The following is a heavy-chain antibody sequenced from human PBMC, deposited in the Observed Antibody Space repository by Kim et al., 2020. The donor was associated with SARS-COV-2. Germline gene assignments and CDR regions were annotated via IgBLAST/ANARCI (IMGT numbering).Heavy chain of an antibody. Sequence: SETLSLTCTVSGGSISTYYWSWIRQPPGQGLEWIGYIYYSGTTNYNPSLKSRVTISVDTSKNQFSLKLSSVTAADTAVYYCAREAYYGSAYYFDYWVQGTLVTVSS. V-gene: IGHV4-59*01. D-gene: IGHD3-10*01. CDR3: AREAYYGSAYYFDY. CDR2: IYYSGTT. J-gene: IGHJ4*02. CDR1: GGSISTYY.